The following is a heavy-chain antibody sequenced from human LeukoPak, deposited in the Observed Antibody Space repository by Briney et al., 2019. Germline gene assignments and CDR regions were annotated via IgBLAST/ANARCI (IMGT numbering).Heavy chain of an antibody. CDR3: AKDRQDGYPGLFDY. CDR2: IRYDGSNK. V-gene: IGHV3-30*02. D-gene: IGHD5-24*01. Sequence: GSLRLSCAASGFTFSSYGMHWVRQAPGKGLEWVAFIRYDGSNKYYADSVKGRFTISRDNSKNTLYLQMNSLRAEDTAVYYCAKDRQDGYPGLFDYWGQGTLVTVSS. J-gene: IGHJ4*02. CDR1: GFTFSSYG.